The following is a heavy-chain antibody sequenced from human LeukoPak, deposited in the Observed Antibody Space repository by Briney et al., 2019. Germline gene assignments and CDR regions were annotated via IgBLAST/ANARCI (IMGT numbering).Heavy chain of an antibody. J-gene: IGHJ6*02. CDR3: TRDLEWEHLYYYYYYGMDV. CDR1: GFTFGDYA. V-gene: IGHV3-49*04. Sequence: GGSLRLSCTASGFTFGDYAMSWVRQAPGKGLEWVGFIRSKAYGGTTEYAASVKGRFTISRDDSKSIAYLQMNSLKTEDTAVYYCTRDLEWEHLYYYYYYGMDVWGQGTTVTVSS. D-gene: IGHD1-26*01. CDR2: IRSKAYGGTT.